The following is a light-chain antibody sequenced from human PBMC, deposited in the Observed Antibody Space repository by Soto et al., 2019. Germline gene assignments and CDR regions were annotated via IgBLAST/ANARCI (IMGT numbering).Light chain of an antibody. CDR3: CSYAGSNYV. CDR1: SGFVGSFSL. J-gene: IGLJ1*01. CDR2: DVS. V-gene: IGLV2-23*02. Sequence: QSVLAQPSSVSGSPGQSITISCTGNSGFVGSFSLVSWYQQHPGKAPKVMIYDVSKRPSGVPDRFSGSKSGNTASLTISGLQAEDEADYYCCSYAGSNYVFGTGTKVTVI.